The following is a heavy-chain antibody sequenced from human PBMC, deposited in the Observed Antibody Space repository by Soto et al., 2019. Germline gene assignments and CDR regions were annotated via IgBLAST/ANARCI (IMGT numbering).Heavy chain of an antibody. Sequence: QLQLQESGPGLVKPSETLSLTCTVSGGSISSSSYYWGWIRQPPGKGLEWIGSIYYGGSTYYNPSLKSRVTISVDTSKNQLSLKLSSVTAADTAVYYCARQVWGAAGGTFDYWGQGTLVTVSS. J-gene: IGHJ4*02. CDR3: ARQVWGAAGGTFDY. CDR2: IYYGGST. D-gene: IGHD6-13*01. V-gene: IGHV4-39*01. CDR1: GGSISSSSYY.